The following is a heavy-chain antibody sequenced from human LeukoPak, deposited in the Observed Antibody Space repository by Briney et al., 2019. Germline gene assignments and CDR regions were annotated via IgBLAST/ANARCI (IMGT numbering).Heavy chain of an antibody. D-gene: IGHD6-13*01. CDR1: GFTFSTYA. V-gene: IGHV3-64*01. CDR2: ISSNGGST. J-gene: IGHJ3*02. Sequence: PGGSLRLSCAASGFTFSTYAMHWVRQAPGKGLESVSAISSNGGSTYYANSVKGRFTISRDNSKNTPYLQMGSLRAEDMAVYYCARAGIGRALDIWGQGTMVTVSS. CDR3: ARAGIGRALDI.